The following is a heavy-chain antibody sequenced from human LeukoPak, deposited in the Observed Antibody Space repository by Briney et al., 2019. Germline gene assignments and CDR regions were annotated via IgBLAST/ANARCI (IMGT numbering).Heavy chain of an antibody. CDR2: ISYDGSNQ. CDR3: AKDGGQLWLKRYYFDY. CDR1: GLTFSSYA. V-gene: IGHV3-30*14. Sequence: GSSLRLPCGPSGLTFSSYAMHWVRQAPGKGLVWVAVISYDGSNQYYAHSVKGRFTICRDNSKNTLYPQMNSRRAEDTAVYYCAKDGGQLWLKRYYFDYWGQGTLVTVSS. J-gene: IGHJ4*02. D-gene: IGHD5-18*01.